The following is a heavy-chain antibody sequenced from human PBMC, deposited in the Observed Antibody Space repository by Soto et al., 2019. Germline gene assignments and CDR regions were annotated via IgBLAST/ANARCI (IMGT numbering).Heavy chain of an antibody. V-gene: IGHV3-30-3*01. CDR1: GFTLSSYA. CDR3: AKDLQLSGWLSAQTFDY. CDR2: ISYDGSNK. J-gene: IGHJ4*02. D-gene: IGHD6-19*01. Sequence: GSLRLSCAASGFTLSSYAMHWVRQAPGKGLEWVAVISYDGSNKYYADPVKGRFTISRDKSKSTLYLQMNSLRAEDTAVYYCAKDLQLSGWLSAQTFDYWGQGTQVTVSS.